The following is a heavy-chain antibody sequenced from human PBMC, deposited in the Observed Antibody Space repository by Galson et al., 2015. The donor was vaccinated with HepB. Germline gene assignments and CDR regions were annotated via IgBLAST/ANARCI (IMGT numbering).Heavy chain of an antibody. D-gene: IGHD3-22*01. CDR3: ARAFGTMIVVVTAPHFDY. V-gene: IGHV3-21*01. Sequence: SLRLSCAASGFTFSSYGMNWVRQAPGKGLEWVSSISSSSSYIYYADSVKGRFTISRDNAKNSLYLQMNSLRAEDTAVYYCARAFGTMIVVVTAPHFDYWGQGTLVTVSS. J-gene: IGHJ4*02. CDR2: ISSSSSYI. CDR1: GFTFSSYG.